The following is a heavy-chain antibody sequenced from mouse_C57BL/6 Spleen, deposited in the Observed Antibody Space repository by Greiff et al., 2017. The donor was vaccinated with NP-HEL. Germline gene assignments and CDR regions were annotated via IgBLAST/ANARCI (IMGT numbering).Heavy chain of an antibody. CDR2: IYPGDGDT. D-gene: IGHD5-1*01. CDR3: ARGGVRGTWFAY. J-gene: IGHJ3*01. Sequence: QVQLQQSGAELVKPGASVKISCKASGYAFSSYWMNWVKQRPGKGLEWIGQIYPGDGDTNYNGKFKGKATLTADKSSSTAYMQLSSLTSEDSAVYFCARGGVRGTWFAYWGQGTLVTVSA. V-gene: IGHV1-80*01. CDR1: GYAFSSYW.